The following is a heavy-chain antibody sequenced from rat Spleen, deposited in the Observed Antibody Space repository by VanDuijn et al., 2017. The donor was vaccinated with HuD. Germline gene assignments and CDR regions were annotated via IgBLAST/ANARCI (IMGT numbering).Heavy chain of an antibody. Sequence: EVQLVESGGGLVQPGRSLKLSCAASGFTFSDYHMAWVRQAPTKGLEWVASISHDGGSTYYRDSVKGRFTISRDNAKSTLYLQMDSLRSEDTATYYCARGSYRVMDAWGQGASVTVSS. CDR2: ISHDGGST. CDR3: ARGSYRVMDA. V-gene: IGHV5-20*01. D-gene: IGHD1-2*01. CDR1: GFTFSDYH. J-gene: IGHJ4*01.